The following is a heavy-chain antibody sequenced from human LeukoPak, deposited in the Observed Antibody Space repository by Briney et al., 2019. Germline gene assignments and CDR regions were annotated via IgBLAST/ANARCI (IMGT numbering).Heavy chain of an antibody. CDR1: GGSISSSSYY. CDR3: AKDQVDSSGFTIPDDAFDI. Sequence: PSETLSLTCTVSGGSISSSSYYWGWIRQPPGKGLEWIGEIYRNGSTNYNPSLKSRVTISVDKSKNQFSLKLSSVTAADTAVYYCAKDQVDSSGFTIPDDAFDIWGQGTMVTVSS. CDR2: IYRNGST. J-gene: IGHJ3*02. V-gene: IGHV4-39*07. D-gene: IGHD3-22*01.